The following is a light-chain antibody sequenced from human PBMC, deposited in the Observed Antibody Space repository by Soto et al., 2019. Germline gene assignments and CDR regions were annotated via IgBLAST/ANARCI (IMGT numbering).Light chain of an antibody. Sequence: EIVLTQSPGTLSLSPGERATLSCRTSQSVISTSLAWYQQKPGQAPRLLIYGASNRATGIPDRFSGSGSGTDFTLTITRLEPEDFAMYYCQQYGSSPLTFGGGTKVEIK. CDR3: QQYGSSPLT. V-gene: IGKV3-20*01. J-gene: IGKJ4*01. CDR2: GAS. CDR1: QSVISTS.